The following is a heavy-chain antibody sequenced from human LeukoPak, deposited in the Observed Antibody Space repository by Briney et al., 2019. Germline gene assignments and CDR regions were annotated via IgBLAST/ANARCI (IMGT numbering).Heavy chain of an antibody. Sequence: SVKVSCKASGYTFTDYYIHWVRQAPGQGLEWMGGIIPIFGTANYAQKFQGRVTITADESTSTAYMELSSLRSEDTAVYYCARRPYYYDSSGYYPPGEYYFDYWGQGTLVTVSS. V-gene: IGHV1-69*13. CDR3: ARRPYYYDSSGYYPPGEYYFDY. CDR1: GYTFTDYY. CDR2: IIPIFGTA. D-gene: IGHD3-22*01. J-gene: IGHJ4*02.